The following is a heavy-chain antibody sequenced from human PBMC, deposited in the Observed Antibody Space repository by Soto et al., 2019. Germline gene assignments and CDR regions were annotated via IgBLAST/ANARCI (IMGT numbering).Heavy chain of an antibody. CDR3: ARDNLEYSSSSPYYYYGMDV. CDR2: IIPIFGTA. Sequence: SVKVSCKASGGTFSSYAISWVRQAPGQGLEWMGGIIPIFGTANYAQKFQGRVTITADESTSTAYMELSSLRSEDTAVYYCARDNLEYSSSSPYYYYGMDVWGQGTTVTV. D-gene: IGHD6-6*01. V-gene: IGHV1-69*13. J-gene: IGHJ6*02. CDR1: GGTFSSYA.